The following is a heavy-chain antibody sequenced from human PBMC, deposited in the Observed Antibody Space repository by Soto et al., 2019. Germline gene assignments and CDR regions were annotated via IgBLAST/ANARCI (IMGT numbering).Heavy chain of an antibody. V-gene: IGHV4-59*01. D-gene: IGHD3-22*01. Sequence: SSETLSLTCTVSGDSISTFYWGWMRQSPGKELEWIGYVYYTGSTNYNPSLKSRVTISVDRSKNQFSLKLTSANAADTAVYYCARGRTVRNYADDSSDYFYFFDYWGQGTQVTVSS. CDR2: VYYTGST. CDR3: ARGRTVRNYADDSSDYFYFFDY. CDR1: GDSISTFY. J-gene: IGHJ4*02.